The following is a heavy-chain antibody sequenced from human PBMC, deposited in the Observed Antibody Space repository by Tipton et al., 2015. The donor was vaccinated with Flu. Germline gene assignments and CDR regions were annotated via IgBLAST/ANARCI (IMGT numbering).Heavy chain of an antibody. V-gene: IGHV4-38-2*02. CDR1: GYSISSGYY. Sequence: GLVKPSETLSLTCTVSGYSISSGYYWGWIRQPPGKGLEWIGSIDHSGTTYYNPSLKSRVTISVDTSKNQFSLKLSSVTAADTAVFYCASHSYSRGRAGHWSQGTLVTVSS. CDR3: ASHSYSRGRAGH. J-gene: IGHJ4*02. CDR2: IDHSGTT. D-gene: IGHD4-11*01.